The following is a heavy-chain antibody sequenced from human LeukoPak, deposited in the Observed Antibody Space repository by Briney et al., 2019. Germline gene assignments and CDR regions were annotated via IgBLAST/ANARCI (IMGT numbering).Heavy chain of an antibody. CDR2: ISYDGSNK. Sequence: PGRSLRLSCAASGFTFSSYGMHWVRQAPGKGLEWVAVISYDGSNKYYADSVKGRFTISRDNSKNTLYLQMNSLRAEDTAVYYRAKEGGWYYFDYWGQGTLVTVSS. J-gene: IGHJ4*02. CDR3: AKEGGWYYFDY. D-gene: IGHD6-19*01. V-gene: IGHV3-30*18. CDR1: GFTFSSYG.